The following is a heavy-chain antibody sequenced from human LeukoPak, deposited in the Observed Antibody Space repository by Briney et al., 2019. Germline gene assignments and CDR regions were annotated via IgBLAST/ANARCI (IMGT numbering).Heavy chain of an antibody. V-gene: IGHV1-2*02. Sequence: ASVKVSCKASGYTFTGYYMHWVRQAPGQGLEWMGWINPNSGGTNYAQKFQGRVTMTRDTSISTAYMELSRLRSDDTAVYYCARDRSGSYLGWFDPWGQGTLVTVSS. CDR1: GYTFTGYY. D-gene: IGHD1-26*01. CDR3: ARDRSGSYLGWFDP. J-gene: IGHJ5*02. CDR2: INPNSGGT.